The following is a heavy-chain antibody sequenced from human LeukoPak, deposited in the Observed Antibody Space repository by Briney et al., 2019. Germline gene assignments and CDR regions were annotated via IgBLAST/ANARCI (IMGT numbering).Heavy chain of an antibody. CDR1: GYSIDTGYF. Sequence: KSSETLSLTCTVSGYSIDTGYFWGWIRQPPGKGLEWIGSFFHGGNTYYNPSLQSRVTISVDTSQNQFSLKLSSVTAADTAVYYCARDFVDIWGQGTMVTVSS. D-gene: IGHD3-3*01. CDR3: ARDFVDI. V-gene: IGHV4-38-2*02. CDR2: FFHGGNT. J-gene: IGHJ3*02.